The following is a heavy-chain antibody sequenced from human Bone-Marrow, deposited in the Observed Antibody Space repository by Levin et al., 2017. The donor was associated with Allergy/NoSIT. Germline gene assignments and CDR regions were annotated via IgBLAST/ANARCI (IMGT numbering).Heavy chain of an antibody. CDR3: SRDHTSSWYEARTFDAVDM. CDR2: ISTKSSYI. V-gene: IGHV3-11*05. D-gene: IGHD6-13*01. J-gene: IGHJ3*02. Sequence: PGESLKISCAASGFTFSDYYMSWIRQAPGKGLEWISYISTKSSYIYYADSVKGRFTISRDNAKNSLYLQMNSLGAEDTAVDYCSRDHTSSWYEARTFDAVDMWGQGTRVTVSS. CDR1: GFTFSDYY.